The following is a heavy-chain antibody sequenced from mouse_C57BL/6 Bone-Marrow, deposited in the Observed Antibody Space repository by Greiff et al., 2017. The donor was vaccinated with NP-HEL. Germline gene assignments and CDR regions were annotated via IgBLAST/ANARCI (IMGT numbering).Heavy chain of an antibody. CDR2: IDPENGDT. CDR3: TTFYYGSSPFAY. CDR1: GFNIKDDY. J-gene: IGHJ3*01. Sequence: EVQVVESGAELVRPGASVKLSCTASGFNIKDDYMHWVKQRPEQGLEWIGWIDPENGDTEYASKFQGKATITADTSSNTAYLQLSSLTSEDTAVYYCTTFYYGSSPFAYWGQGTLVTVSA. V-gene: IGHV14-4*01. D-gene: IGHD1-1*01.